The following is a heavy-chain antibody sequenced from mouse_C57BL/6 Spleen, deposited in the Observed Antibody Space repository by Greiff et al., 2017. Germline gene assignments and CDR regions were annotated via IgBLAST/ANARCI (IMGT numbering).Heavy chain of an antibody. V-gene: IGHV5-17*01. CDR1: GFTFSDYG. J-gene: IGHJ1*03. CDR2: ISSGSSTI. Sequence: EVQRVESGGGLVKPGGSLKLSCAASGFTFSDYGMHWVRQAPEKGLEWVAYISSGSSTIYYADTVKGRFTISRDNAKNTLFLQMTSLRSEDTAMYYCAKGHYYGSSYDYFDVWGTGTTVTVSS. D-gene: IGHD1-1*01. CDR3: AKGHYYGSSYDYFDV.